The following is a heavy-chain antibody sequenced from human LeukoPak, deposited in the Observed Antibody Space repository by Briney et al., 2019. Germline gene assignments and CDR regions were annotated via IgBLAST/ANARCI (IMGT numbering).Heavy chain of an antibody. J-gene: IGHJ4*02. D-gene: IGHD3-16*01. Sequence: GESLKISCKGSGDSFTNYWIGWVRQMPGGGLEGMGIIYRGDSDTRYSPSFQGQVTFSADKSISTAYLQWSSLKASDTAMYYCAKGGDNSAFLFYWGQGTMVTVSS. CDR1: GDSFTNYW. CDR2: IYRGDSDT. V-gene: IGHV5-51*01. CDR3: AKGGDNSAFLFY.